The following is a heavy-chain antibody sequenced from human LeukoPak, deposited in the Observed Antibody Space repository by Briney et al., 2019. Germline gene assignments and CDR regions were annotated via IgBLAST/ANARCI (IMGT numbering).Heavy chain of an antibody. J-gene: IGHJ4*02. D-gene: IGHD6-13*01. Sequence: ASVKVSCKASGGTFSSYAMSWVRQAPGKGLEWVSAISGSGGSTYYADSVKGRFTISRDNSKNTLYLQMNSLRAEDTAVYYCAKWSREGTGIAAAELDYWGQGTLVTVSS. CDR1: GGTFSSYA. V-gene: IGHV3-23*01. CDR3: AKWSREGTGIAAAELDY. CDR2: ISGSGGST.